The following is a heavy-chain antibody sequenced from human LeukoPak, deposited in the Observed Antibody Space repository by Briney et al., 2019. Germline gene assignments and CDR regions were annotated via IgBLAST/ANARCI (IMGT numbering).Heavy chain of an antibody. D-gene: IGHD2-15*01. CDR1: GFTFDDYA. Sequence: PGRSLRLSCAASGFTFDDYAMHWVRQAPGKGLEWVSGISWNSGSIGYADSVKGRFTISRDNAKNSLYLQMNSLRAEDTALYYCAKADSFGVVVAATLDYWGQGTLVIVSS. V-gene: IGHV3-9*01. CDR3: AKADSFGVVVAATLDY. CDR2: ISWNSGSI. J-gene: IGHJ4*02.